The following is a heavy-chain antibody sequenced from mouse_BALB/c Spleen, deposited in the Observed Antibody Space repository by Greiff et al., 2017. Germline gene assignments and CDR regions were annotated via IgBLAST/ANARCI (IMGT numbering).Heavy chain of an antibody. J-gene: IGHJ3*01. CDR1: GFTFSNYW. V-gene: IGHV6-6*02. CDR3: TRFDDYDGGFAY. Sequence: EVKLMESGGGLVQPGGSMKLSCVASGFTFSNYWMNWVRQSPEKGLEWVAEIRLKSNNYATHYAESVKGRFTISRDDSKSSVYLQMNNLRAEDTGIYYCTRFDDYDGGFAYWGQGTLVTVSA. CDR2: IRLKSNNYAT. D-gene: IGHD2-4*01.